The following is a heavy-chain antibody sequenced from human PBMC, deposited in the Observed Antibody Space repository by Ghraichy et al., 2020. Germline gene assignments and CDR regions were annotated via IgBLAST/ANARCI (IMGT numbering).Heavy chain of an antibody. D-gene: IGHD4-23*01. V-gene: IGHV2-5*01. CDR1: GFSLSTSGVG. CDR2: IYWNDDK. CDR3: AHVRRYGGSKQRSGYYFDY. J-gene: IGHJ4*02. Sequence: SGPTLVKPTQTLTLTCTFSGFSLSTSGVGVGWIRQPPGKALEWLALIYWNDDKRYSPSLKSRLTITKDTSKNQVVLTMTNMDPVDTATYYCAHVRRYGGSKQRSGYYFDYWGQGTLVTVSS.